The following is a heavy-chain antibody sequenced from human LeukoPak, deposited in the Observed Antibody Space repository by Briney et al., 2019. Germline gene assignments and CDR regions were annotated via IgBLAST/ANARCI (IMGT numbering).Heavy chain of an antibody. CDR3: ARSITMVLGVIVRHDY. V-gene: IGHV6-1*01. CDR1: GDRLSSNSAA. CDR2: TYYRSKWYN. D-gene: IGHD3-10*01. J-gene: IGHJ4*02. Sequence: QTLSLTCALSGDRLSSNSAAWNWLRQSPSRGLEWLGSTYYRSKWYNDSAVSVKCPITINPDTSKNKLSLTLYSLTPEDTAVYYCARSITMVLGVIVRHDYWRQGTLVTVSS.